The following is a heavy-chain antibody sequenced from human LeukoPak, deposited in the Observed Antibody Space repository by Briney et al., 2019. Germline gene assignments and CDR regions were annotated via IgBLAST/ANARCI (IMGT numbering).Heavy chain of an antibody. CDR3: ARAAIAAARIYYYMDV. J-gene: IGHJ6*03. CDR1: GFTFSSYD. D-gene: IGHD6-13*01. CDR2: IGTAGDT. V-gene: IGHV3-13*01. Sequence: GSLRLSCAASGFTFSSYDMHWVRQATGKGLEWVSAIGTAGDTYYPGSVKGRFTISRENAKNSLYLQMNSLRAGDTAVYYCARAAIAAARIYYYMDVWGKGTTVTVSS.